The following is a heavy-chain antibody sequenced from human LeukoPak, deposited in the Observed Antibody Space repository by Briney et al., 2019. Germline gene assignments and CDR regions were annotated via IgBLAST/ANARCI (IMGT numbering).Heavy chain of an antibody. CDR2: IGGRGDII. Sequence: GGSLRLSCAVSGLTFSDSFITWIRQAPGKGLEWLAYIGGRGDIIYHADSVKGRFTISRDNAKSSVYLLMNNLRDEDTGVYYCARPFDSSVDYWGQGTVVTVSS. CDR3: ARPFDSSVDY. D-gene: IGHD3-9*01. CDR1: GLTFSDSF. V-gene: IGHV3-11*01. J-gene: IGHJ4*02.